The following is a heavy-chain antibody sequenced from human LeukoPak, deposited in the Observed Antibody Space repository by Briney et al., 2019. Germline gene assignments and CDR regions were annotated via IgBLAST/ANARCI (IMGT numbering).Heavy chain of an antibody. CDR3: ARVPVYCTNGVCFVYYYYMDV. CDR1: GGSFSGYY. J-gene: IGHJ6*03. Sequence: PSETLSLTCAVYGGSFSGYYWSWVRQAPGKGLEWVSGINWNGGSTGYADSVKGRFTISRDNAKNSLYLQMNSLRAEDTALYYCARVPVYCTNGVCFVYYYYMDVWGKGTTVTVSS. CDR2: INWNGGST. V-gene: IGHV3-20*04. D-gene: IGHD2-8*01.